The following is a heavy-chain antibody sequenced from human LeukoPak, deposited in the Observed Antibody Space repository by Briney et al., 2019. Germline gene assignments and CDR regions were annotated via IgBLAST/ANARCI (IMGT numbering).Heavy chain of an antibody. CDR3: AKVGYTGYDRWAFDI. CDR1: GFTFSSYA. J-gene: IGHJ3*02. Sequence: GGSLRLSCAASGFTFSSYAMNWVRQAPRKGLEWVSSISGSGGTTYYADSVKGRFTISRDNSKNTLYLQMNSLRAEDTAVYYCAKVGYTGYDRWAFDIWGQGTMVTVSS. V-gene: IGHV3-23*01. CDR2: ISGSGGTT. D-gene: IGHD5-12*01.